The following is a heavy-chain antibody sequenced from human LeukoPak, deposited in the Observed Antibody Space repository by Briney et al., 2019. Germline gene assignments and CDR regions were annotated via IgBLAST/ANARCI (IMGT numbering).Heavy chain of an antibody. D-gene: IGHD3-9*01. CDR1: GGTFSNYA. CDR2: IIPVFGTA. Sequence: HWASVKVSCKSSGGTFSNYAFSWVRQAPGQGLEWMGGIIPVFGTANYGEKFPDRVTITTDESTGTAYMELSSLRFEDTAVYYCARSSYYSIVTGYTSYYFSYMDVWGKGTTVTVSS. CDR3: ARSSYYSIVTGYTSYYFSYMDV. J-gene: IGHJ6*03. V-gene: IGHV1-69*05.